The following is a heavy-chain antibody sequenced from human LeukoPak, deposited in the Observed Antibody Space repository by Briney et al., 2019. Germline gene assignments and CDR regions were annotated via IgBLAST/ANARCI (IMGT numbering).Heavy chain of an antibody. Sequence: QTGGSLRLSCAASGLTFSSFWMSWVRQAPGKGLEWVANIKRDGSEKYHVDSVKGRFTISRDNAKNSLYLQMNSLRAEDTAVYYCASRAGYTGSWSAFDYWGQGTLVTVSS. CDR1: GLTFSSFW. CDR2: IKRDGSEK. V-gene: IGHV3-7*05. CDR3: ASRAGYTGSWSAFDY. D-gene: IGHD6-13*01. J-gene: IGHJ4*02.